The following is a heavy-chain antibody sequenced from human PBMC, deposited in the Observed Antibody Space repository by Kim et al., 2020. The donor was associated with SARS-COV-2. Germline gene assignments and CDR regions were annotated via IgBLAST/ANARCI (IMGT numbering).Heavy chain of an antibody. CDR1: GFTFSSYS. CDR3: ARVRGYSGYDLPY. V-gene: IGHV3-21*01. J-gene: IGHJ4*02. Sequence: GWSLRLSCAASGFTFSSYSMNWVRQAPGKGLEWVSSISSSSSYIYYADSVKGRFTISRDNAKNSLYLQMNSLRAEDTAVYYCARVRGYSGYDLPYWGQGTLVTVSS. D-gene: IGHD5-12*01. CDR2: ISSSSSYI.